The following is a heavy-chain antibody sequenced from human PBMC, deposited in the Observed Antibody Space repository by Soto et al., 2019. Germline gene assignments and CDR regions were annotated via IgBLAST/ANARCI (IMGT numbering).Heavy chain of an antibody. CDR1: SGSISSSNW. Sequence: SETLSLTCAVSSGSISSSNWWSWVRQPPGKGLEWIGEIYHSGSTNYNPSLKSRVTISVDKSKNQFSLKLSSVTAADTAVYYCARVGLFPPPFEYSYGYEDYYYYYMDVWGKGTTVTVSS. J-gene: IGHJ6*03. D-gene: IGHD5-18*01. CDR3: ARVGLFPPPFEYSYGYEDYYYYYMDV. V-gene: IGHV4-4*02. CDR2: IYHSGST.